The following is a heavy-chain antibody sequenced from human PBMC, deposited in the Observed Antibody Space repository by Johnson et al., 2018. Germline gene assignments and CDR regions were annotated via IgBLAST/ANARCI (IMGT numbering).Heavy chain of an antibody. V-gene: IGHV3-23*04. Sequence: EVQLVESGGGLVQPGGSLRLSCAASGFTFSTYDMSWVRQAPGKGLEWVSGLGYGDRRTYYADSVKGRFTVSRDNSKKALYLQMNSRRAEDTAMFYCATDAGAAAFDIWGQGTMVTVSS. J-gene: IGHJ3*02. CDR3: ATDAGAAAFDI. CDR1: GFTFSTYD. D-gene: IGHD3-10*01. CDR2: LGYGDRRT.